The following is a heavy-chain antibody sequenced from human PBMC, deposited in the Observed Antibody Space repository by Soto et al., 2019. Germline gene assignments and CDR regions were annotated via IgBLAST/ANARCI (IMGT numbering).Heavy chain of an antibody. CDR3: ARGSTMAYAGSPLDY. Sequence: ESGGGVVQPGRSLRLSCAASGFTFSSYGMHWVRQAPGKGLEWVAVIWYDGSNKYYADSVKGRFTISRDNSKNTLYLQMNSLRADDTAVYYCARGSTMAYAGSPLDYWGQGSLVTVSS. V-gene: IGHV3-33*01. CDR1: GFTFSSYG. J-gene: IGHJ4*02. D-gene: IGHD2-8*01. CDR2: IWYDGSNK.